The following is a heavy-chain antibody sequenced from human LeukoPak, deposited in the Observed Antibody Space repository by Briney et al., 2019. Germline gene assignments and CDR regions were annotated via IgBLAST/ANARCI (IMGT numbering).Heavy chain of an antibody. CDR1: GGSFSGYY. Sequence: SETLSLTCAVYGGSFSGYYWSWIRQPPGKGLEWIGYISNSGITNYNPSLKSRVTISVDTSKNQFSLKLSSVTAADPAVYYCARDRSGYYDILTGYYTYYYYMDVWGKGTTVTISS. CDR3: ARDRSGYYDILTGYYTYYYYMDV. CDR2: ISNSGIT. V-gene: IGHV4-59*01. J-gene: IGHJ6*03. D-gene: IGHD3-9*01.